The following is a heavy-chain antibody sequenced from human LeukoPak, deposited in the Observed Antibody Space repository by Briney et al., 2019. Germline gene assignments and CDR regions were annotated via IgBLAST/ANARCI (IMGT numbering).Heavy chain of an antibody. CDR2: IHHSGTT. CDR1: GDSMTNYY. Sequence: PLETLSLTCTVSGDSMTNYYWNWIRQPPGKGLEWIGYIHHSGTTNYNPSLKSRVTISVDTSKNQFSLKLSSVTAADTAVYYCATTPDHIAVAGTGAFDIWGQGTMVTVSS. V-gene: IGHV4-59*08. CDR3: ATTPDHIAVAGTGAFDI. D-gene: IGHD6-19*01. J-gene: IGHJ3*02.